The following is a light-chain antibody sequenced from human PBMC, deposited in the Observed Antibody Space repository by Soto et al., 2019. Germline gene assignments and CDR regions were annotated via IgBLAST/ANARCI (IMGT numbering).Light chain of an antibody. J-gene: IGKJ1*01. CDR2: GAS. CDR1: QSVSSSY. CDR3: QQYGSSPTT. V-gene: IGKV3-20*01. Sequence: EIVFRQSPCTLSLSPGERATLSCRASQSVSSSYLAWYQQKPGQAPRLLIYGASSRATGIPDRFSGSGSGTDFTLTISRLEPEDFAVYYCQQYGSSPTTFGQGTKVDIK.